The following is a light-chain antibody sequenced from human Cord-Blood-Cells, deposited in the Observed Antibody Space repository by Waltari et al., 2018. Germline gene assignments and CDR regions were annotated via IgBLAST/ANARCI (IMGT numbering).Light chain of an antibody. J-gene: IGLJ2*01. CDR2: EVS. CDR1: SSDVGSYNR. CDR3: SSYTNSRTYVV. V-gene: IGLV2-18*02. Sequence: QSALTQPPSVSGSPGQSVTISCTGTSSDVGSYNRVSWYQQPPGTAPNLMIYEVSTRPSGVPDRFSGSKSGNTASLTISGLQAEDEADYYSSSYTNSRTYVVFGGWTKRTVL.